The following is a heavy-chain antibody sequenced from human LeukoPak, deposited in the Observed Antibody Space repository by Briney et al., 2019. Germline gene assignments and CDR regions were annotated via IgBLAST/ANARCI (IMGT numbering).Heavy chain of an antibody. D-gene: IGHD3-16*02. Sequence: GGSLRLSCAASGFTFSIYWMSWVRQAPGKGLEWVANIKQDGSEKYYVDSVKGRFTISRDNAKNSLYLQMNSLRAEDTAVYYCASERGGYYDYVWGSYRHDAFDIWGQGTMVTVSS. J-gene: IGHJ3*02. V-gene: IGHV3-7*01. CDR2: IKQDGSEK. CDR3: ASERGGYYDYVWGSYRHDAFDI. CDR1: GFTFSIYW.